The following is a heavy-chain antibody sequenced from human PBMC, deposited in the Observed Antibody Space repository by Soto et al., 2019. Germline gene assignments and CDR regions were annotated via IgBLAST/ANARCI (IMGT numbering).Heavy chain of an antibody. V-gene: IGHV6-1*01. Sequence: SQTLSLTCAISGDSVSGDSVVWNWIRQSPSRGLEWLGRTYYRSKWYNDYAVSVQSRITINPDTSRNQFSLQLNFVTPEDTAVYYCARDSAMVRGVPNPFDYWCQGTLVTV. J-gene: IGHJ4*02. CDR2: TYYRSKWYN. CDR3: ARDSAMVRGVPNPFDY. D-gene: IGHD3-10*01. CDR1: GDSVSGDSVV.